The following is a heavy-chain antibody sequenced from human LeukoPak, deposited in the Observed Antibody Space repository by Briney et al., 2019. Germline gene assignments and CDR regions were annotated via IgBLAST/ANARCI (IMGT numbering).Heavy chain of an antibody. V-gene: IGHV3-66*01. Sequence: PGGSLRLSCAASGFTVSSNYMSWVRQAPGKGLEWVSVIYSGGSTYYADSVKGRFTISRDNSKNTLYLQMNSLRAEDTAVYYCAREGNSGYDTYYFDYWGQGTLVTVSS. D-gene: IGHD5-12*01. CDR1: GFTVSSNY. CDR3: AREGNSGYDTYYFDY. CDR2: IYSGGST. J-gene: IGHJ4*02.